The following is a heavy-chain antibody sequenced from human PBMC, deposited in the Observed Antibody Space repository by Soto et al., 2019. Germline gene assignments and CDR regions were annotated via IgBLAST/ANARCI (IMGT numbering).Heavy chain of an antibody. CDR1: GGAFSSYA. J-gene: IGHJ5*02. CDR3: ARGVQAALGSVYNWFDP. CDR2: IVPILRRA. V-gene: IGHV1-69*01. Sequence: QVQLVQSGAEVKKPGSSVKVSCKTSGGAFSSYAISWVRQAPGQGLEWMGGIVPILRRADYAKKFQGRVTVTADEAASTGYMELTSLRSEDTAVYYCARGVQAALGSVYNWFDPWGQGTLVTVSS. D-gene: IGHD2-2*01.